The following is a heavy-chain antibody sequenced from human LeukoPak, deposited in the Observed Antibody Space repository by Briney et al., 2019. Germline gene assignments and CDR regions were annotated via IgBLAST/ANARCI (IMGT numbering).Heavy chain of an antibody. V-gene: IGHV4-61*02. J-gene: IGHJ4*02. CDR3: ARGNGYYFDY. CDR2: IYTSGST. Sequence: SETLSLTCTVSGGSICSGSYYRSWIRQPAGKELEWIGRIYTSGSTNYNPSLKSRVTISVDASENQFSLKLSSVTAADTAVYYCARGNGYYFDYWGQGTLVTVSS. CDR1: GGSICSGSYY.